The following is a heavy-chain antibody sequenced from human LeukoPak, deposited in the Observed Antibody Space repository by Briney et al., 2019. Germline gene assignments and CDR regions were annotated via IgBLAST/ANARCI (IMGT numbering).Heavy chain of an antibody. CDR1: GYSFTSYW. CDR3: ARRAYSYAYGY. J-gene: IGHJ4*02. V-gene: IGHV5-51*01. CDR2: IYPGDSDT. D-gene: IGHD5-18*01. Sequence: GASLKISCKGSGYSFTSYWVGWVRQMPGKGLEWMGIIYPGDSDTRYSPSFQGQVTISADKSISTAYLQWSSLKASDTAMYYCARRAYSYAYGYWGQGTLVTVSS.